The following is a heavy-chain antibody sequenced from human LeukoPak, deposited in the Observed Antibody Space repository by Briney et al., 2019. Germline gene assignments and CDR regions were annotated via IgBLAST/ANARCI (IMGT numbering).Heavy chain of an antibody. Sequence: SETLSLTCTVSGGSISSYYWSWIRQPPGEGLEWIGYIYYSGSTNYNPSLKSRVTISVDTSKNQFSLKLSSVTAADTAVYYCARYGGYGDLRNWGQGTLVTVSS. CDR1: GGSISSYY. V-gene: IGHV4-59*08. J-gene: IGHJ4*02. CDR3: ARYGGYGDLRN. CDR2: IYYSGST. D-gene: IGHD4-17*01.